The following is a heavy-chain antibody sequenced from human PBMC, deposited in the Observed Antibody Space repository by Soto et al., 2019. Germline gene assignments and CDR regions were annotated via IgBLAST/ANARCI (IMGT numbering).Heavy chain of an antibody. CDR2: VNPILSMS. V-gene: IGHV1-69*04. D-gene: IGHD3-10*01. CDR1: GDTFNFYS. CDR3: ATSYGSGYRAFDF. Sequence: QVQLVQSGAEVKRPGSSVKVSCKASGDTFNFYSINWVRQAPGLGLEWMGRVNPILSMSNYAQRFHGRVTITADKSTSKAYMELRGVRSEDTVIYYCATSYGSGYRAFDFWGQGAMGTVSS. J-gene: IGHJ4*02.